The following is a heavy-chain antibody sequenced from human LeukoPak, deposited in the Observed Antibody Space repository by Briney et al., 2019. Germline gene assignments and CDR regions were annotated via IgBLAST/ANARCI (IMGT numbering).Heavy chain of an antibody. CDR3: ARDLGAAAGTCFDY. CDR1: GYTFTGYY. CDR2: INPNSGGT. V-gene: IGHV1-2*04. J-gene: IGHJ4*02. D-gene: IGHD6-13*01. Sequence: AAVKVSCRASGYTFTGYYMHWVRQAPGRGLEWRGWINPNSGGTNYAQKFQGWVTMTRDTSISTAYMELSRLRSDDTAVYYCARDLGAAAGTCFDYWGQGTLVTVSS.